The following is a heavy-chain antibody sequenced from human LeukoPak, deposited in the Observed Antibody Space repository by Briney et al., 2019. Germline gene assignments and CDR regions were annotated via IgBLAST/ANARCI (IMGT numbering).Heavy chain of an antibody. CDR3: ARGRRSDSSGPPYFDY. CDR1: GFTFSTYW. CDR2: IQQDGSEK. Sequence: SGGSLRLSCAASGFTFSTYWMSWVRQAPGKGLEWVANIQQDGSEKYYVDSVKGRFTISRDNAKNPLYLQMNSLRAEDTAVYSCARGRRSDSSGPPYFDYWGQGTLVTVSS. J-gene: IGHJ4*02. V-gene: IGHV3-7*01. D-gene: IGHD3-22*01.